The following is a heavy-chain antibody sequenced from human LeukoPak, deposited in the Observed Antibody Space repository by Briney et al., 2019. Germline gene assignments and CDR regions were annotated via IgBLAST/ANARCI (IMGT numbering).Heavy chain of an antibody. D-gene: IGHD2-21*02. CDR2: IYYSGST. Sequence: SETLSLTCTVSGGSISSYYWSWIRQPPGKGLEWIGYIYYSGSTYYNPSLKSRVTISVDTSKNQFSLKLSSVTAADTAVYYCARGVTENYYYYYMDVWGKGTTVTVSS. CDR3: ARGVTENYYYYYMDV. V-gene: IGHV4-59*04. CDR1: GGSISSYY. J-gene: IGHJ6*03.